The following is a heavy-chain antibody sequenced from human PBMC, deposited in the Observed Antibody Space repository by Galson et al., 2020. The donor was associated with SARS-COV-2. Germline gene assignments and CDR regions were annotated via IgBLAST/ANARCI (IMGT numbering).Heavy chain of an antibody. V-gene: IGHV3-33*03. D-gene: IGHD1-1*01. Sequence: GESLKISCAASGFNLNYYDMQWVRQAPGKGLEWVAVVWYDGSNSRYADSVKGRFTISRDNSKNMVYLQMNSLRDDDTAVYYCVRSTNDYSDYWGQGTLVTVSS. CDR1: GFNLNYYD. CDR2: VWYDGSNS. CDR3: VRSTNDYSDY. J-gene: IGHJ4*02.